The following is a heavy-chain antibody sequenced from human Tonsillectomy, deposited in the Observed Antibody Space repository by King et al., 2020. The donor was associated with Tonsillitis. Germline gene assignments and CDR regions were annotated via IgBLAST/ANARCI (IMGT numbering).Heavy chain of an antibody. D-gene: IGHD1-7*01. V-gene: IGHV3-43*01. Sequence: VQLVESGGVVVQPGGSLRLSCAASGFTFDDYTMHWVRQAPGKGLEWVSLISWDGGSTYYADSVKGRFTISRDNSKNSLYLQMNSLRTEDTALYYCAKEGITGTTFYYGMDVWGQGTTVTVSS. J-gene: IGHJ6*02. CDR2: ISWDGGST. CDR3: AKEGITGTTFYYGMDV. CDR1: GFTFDDYT.